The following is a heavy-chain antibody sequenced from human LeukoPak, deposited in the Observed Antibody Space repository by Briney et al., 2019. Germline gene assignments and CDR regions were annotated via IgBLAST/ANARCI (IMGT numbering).Heavy chain of an antibody. D-gene: IGHD2-8*01. J-gene: IGHJ3*02. CDR1: GGSFSGYY. CDR2: INHSGST. V-gene: IGHV4-34*01. CDR3: ARDHVSDAFDI. Sequence: SETLSLTCAVYGGSFSGYYWGWIRQPPGKGLEWIGEINHSGSTNYNPSLKSRVTISVDTSKNQFSLKLSSVTAADTAVYYCARDHVSDAFDIWGQRTMVTVSS.